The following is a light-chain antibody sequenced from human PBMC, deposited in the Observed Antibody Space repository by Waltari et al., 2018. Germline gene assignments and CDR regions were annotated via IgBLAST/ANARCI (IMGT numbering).Light chain of an antibody. Sequence: IVLTQYPGTLSLSPGERATLSCRTSQSVSSSSLAWYQQKPGQAPRLLIYGASSRATGIPDRFSGSGSGTDFTLTISRLEPEDVAVYYCQQYGSSPFTFGPGTKVDIK. CDR2: GAS. CDR1: QSVSSSS. V-gene: IGKV3-20*01. CDR3: QQYGSSPFT. J-gene: IGKJ3*01.